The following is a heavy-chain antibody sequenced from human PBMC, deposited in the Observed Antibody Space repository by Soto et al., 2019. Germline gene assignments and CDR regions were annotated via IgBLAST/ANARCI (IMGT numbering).Heavy chain of an antibody. CDR3: AREAKYGDYVEYFQH. V-gene: IGHV3-48*01. CDR2: ISSSVSSI. J-gene: IGHJ1*01. Sequence: PGGSLRLSCRASGLTFNTYDMSWVRQAPGKGLEWVSYISSSVSSIYYADSVKGRFTISRDNVKNSLYLQMNSLRAEDTAVYYCAREAKYGDYVEYFQHWGQGTQVTVSS. CDR1: GLTFNTYD. D-gene: IGHD4-17*01.